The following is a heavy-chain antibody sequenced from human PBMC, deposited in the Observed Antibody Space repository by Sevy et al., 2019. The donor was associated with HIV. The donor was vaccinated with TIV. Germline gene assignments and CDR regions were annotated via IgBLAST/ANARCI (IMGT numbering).Heavy chain of an antibody. Sequence: GGSLRLSCAASGFTFDSYAMHWVRQVAGKGLEWVSTISGSGYATYYADSVKGRFTISRDNSKNTVYLEMNSLRVDDTAVYYCAKRLAARTDLWFDYWGQGTLVTVSS. J-gene: IGHJ4*02. CDR3: AKRLAARTDLWFDY. CDR2: ISGSGYAT. CDR1: GFTFDSYA. V-gene: IGHV3-23*01. D-gene: IGHD6-6*01.